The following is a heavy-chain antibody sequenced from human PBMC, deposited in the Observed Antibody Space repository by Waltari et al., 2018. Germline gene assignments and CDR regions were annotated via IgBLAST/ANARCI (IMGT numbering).Heavy chain of an antibody. J-gene: IGHJ4*02. CDR2: VHPDESI. D-gene: IGHD5-18*01. CDR3: ASERYNYGPLDF. CDR1: GDSIGNDFY. Sequence: QVQLQESGPGLVKPSETMSLTCSVSGDSIGNDFYCGWFRQPPGKGLEWIGSVHPDESIYYNPSLTSRVTISKDTSNNSYSLRLNSVTAADTAVYYCASERYNYGPLDFWGQGTLVHVSS. V-gene: IGHV4-38-2*02.